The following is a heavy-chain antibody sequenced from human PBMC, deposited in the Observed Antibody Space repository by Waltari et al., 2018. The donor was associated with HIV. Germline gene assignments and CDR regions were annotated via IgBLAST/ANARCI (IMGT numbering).Heavy chain of an antibody. CDR3: ARRTLMTRIAVAGYYGMDV. V-gene: IGHV1-3*01. D-gene: IGHD6-19*01. Sequence: QVQLVQSGAEVKKPGASVKVSCKASGYTFTSYAMHWVRQAPGQRLEWMGWINAGNGNTKYSQKFQGRVTITRDTSASTAYMELSSLRSEDTAVYYCARRTLMTRIAVAGYYGMDVWGQGTTVTVSS. CDR1: GYTFTSYA. J-gene: IGHJ6*02. CDR2: INAGNGNT.